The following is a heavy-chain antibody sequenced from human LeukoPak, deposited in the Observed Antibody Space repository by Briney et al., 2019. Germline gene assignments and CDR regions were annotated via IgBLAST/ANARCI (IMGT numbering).Heavy chain of an antibody. J-gene: IGHJ4*02. CDR1: GFTFSSYA. CDR2: ISDSGTST. D-gene: IGHD5-12*01. V-gene: IGHV3-23*01. CDR3: AKGGGYEFDY. Sequence: GGSLRLSCAASGFTFSSYAMSWVRQAPGKGLEWVSAISDSGTSTYYADSVKGRFTISRDNSKNTSYLQMNSLRAEDTAVYYCAKGGGYEFDYWGQGTLVTVSS.